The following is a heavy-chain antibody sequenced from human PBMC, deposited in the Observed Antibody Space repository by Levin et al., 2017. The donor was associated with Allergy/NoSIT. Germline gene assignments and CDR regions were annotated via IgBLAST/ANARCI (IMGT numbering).Heavy chain of an antibody. J-gene: IGHJ6*02. CDR3: ARDHVVVVTANPYYYYYGMDV. V-gene: IGHV3-11*01. Sequence: GGSLRLSCAASGFTFSDYYMSWIRQAPGKGLEWVSYSSSSGSTIYYADSVKGRFTISRDNAKNSLYLQMNSLRAEDTAVYYCARDHVVVVTANPYYYYYGMDVWGQGTTVTVSS. CDR1: GFTFSDYY. CDR2: SSSSGSTI. D-gene: IGHD2-21*02.